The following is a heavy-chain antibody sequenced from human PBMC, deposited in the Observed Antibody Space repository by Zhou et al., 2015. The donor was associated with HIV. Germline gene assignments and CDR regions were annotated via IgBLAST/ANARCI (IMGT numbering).Heavy chain of an antibody. CDR1: GYTFTSYY. CDR3: ARDPEVRGVMPDAFDI. V-gene: IGHV1-46*01. D-gene: IGHD3-10*01. Sequence: QVQLVQSGAEVKKPGASVKVSCKASGYTFTSYYMHWVRQAPGQGLEWMGIINPSGGSTSYAQKFQGRVTMTRDTSTSTVYMELSSLRSEDTAVYYCARDPEVRGVMPDAFDIWGQGTMVTVSS. CDR2: INPSGGST. J-gene: IGHJ3*02.